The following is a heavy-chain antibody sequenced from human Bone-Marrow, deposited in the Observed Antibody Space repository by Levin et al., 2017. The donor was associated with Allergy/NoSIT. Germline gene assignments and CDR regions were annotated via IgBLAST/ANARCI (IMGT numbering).Heavy chain of an antibody. CDR2: IYHRGST. V-gene: IGHV4-4*02. Sequence: PSETLSLTCAVSGGSISGSHWWSWVRQPPGRGLEWIGQIYHRGSTNYNPSLKSRVTISVDMSKNQFSLKLSSVTAADTAVYYCASLGYRYGPYYFDYWGQGTPVTVSS. CDR1: GGSISGSHW. J-gene: IGHJ4*02. CDR3: ASLGYRYGPYYFDY. D-gene: IGHD5-18*01.